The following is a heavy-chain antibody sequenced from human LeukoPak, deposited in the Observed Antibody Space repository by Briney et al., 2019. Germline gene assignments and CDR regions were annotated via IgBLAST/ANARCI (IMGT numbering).Heavy chain of an antibody. V-gene: IGHV4-59*08. CDR3: ARLLSRQSPRYYYYGMDV. Sequence: SETLSLTCTVSGGSISSYYWSWIRQPPGKGLEWIGYIYYSGSTNYNPSLKGRVTISVDTSKNQFSLKLSSVTAADTAVYYCARLLSRQSPRYYYYGMDVWGQGTTVTVSS. CDR1: GGSISSYY. J-gene: IGHJ6*02. CDR2: IYYSGST.